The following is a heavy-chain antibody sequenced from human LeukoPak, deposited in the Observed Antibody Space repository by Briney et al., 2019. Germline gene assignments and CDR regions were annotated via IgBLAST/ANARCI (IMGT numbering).Heavy chain of an antibody. J-gene: IGHJ4*02. D-gene: IGHD1-26*01. Sequence: GSSVTVSCKASGYTFIDYYIHWVRQAPGQGLEWMGSINPNSDVTNYAQNFQGRVTMTRDTFIRTAYMELSRLTSDDTAVYYCARGRSFGEVGVYWGQGTLLTVSS. CDR1: GYTFIDYY. CDR2: INPNSDVT. CDR3: ARGRSFGEVGVY. V-gene: IGHV1-2*02.